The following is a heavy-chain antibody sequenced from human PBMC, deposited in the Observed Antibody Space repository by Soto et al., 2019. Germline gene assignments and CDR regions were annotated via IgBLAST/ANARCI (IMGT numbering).Heavy chain of an antibody. D-gene: IGHD5-18*01. CDR2: ISAYNGNT. CDR1: GYTLTSYG. CDR3: ARDGRIQLWSPNYYGMDV. Sequence: QVQLVQSGAEVKKPGASVKVSCKASGYTLTSYGISWVRQAPGQGLEWMGWISAYNGNTNYAKKLQGRVTMTTDTSTSTAYMELRSLRSDDTAVYYCARDGRIQLWSPNYYGMDVWGQGTTVTVSS. V-gene: IGHV1-18*04. J-gene: IGHJ6*02.